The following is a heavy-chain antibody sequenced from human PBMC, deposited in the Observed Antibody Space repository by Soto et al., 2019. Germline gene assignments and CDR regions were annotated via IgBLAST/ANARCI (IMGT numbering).Heavy chain of an antibody. CDR2: IYYSGST. Sequence: QVQLQESGPGLVKPSQTLSLTCTVSGGSISSGGYYWSWIRQHPGKGLEWIGYIYYSGSTYYNPSLKSRITISVDTSKNQFSLKLSSVTAADTAVYYCARGVVVAAPYDYWGQGTLVTVSS. CDR1: GGSISSGGYY. CDR3: ARGVVVAAPYDY. J-gene: IGHJ4*02. D-gene: IGHD2-15*01. V-gene: IGHV4-31*03.